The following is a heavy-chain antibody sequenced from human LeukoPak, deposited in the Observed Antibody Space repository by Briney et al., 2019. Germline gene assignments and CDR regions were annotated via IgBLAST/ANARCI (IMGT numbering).Heavy chain of an antibody. CDR3: ATSPGGSLEAFDI. J-gene: IGHJ3*02. Sequence: ASVKVFCKVSGYTLTELSMHWVRQDPGKGLVWMGGFDAEDGETIYAQKFQGRVTMTEDTSTDTAYMELSSLRSEDTAAYYCATSPGGSLEAFDIWGQGTMVTVSS. CDR1: GYTLTELS. CDR2: FDAEDGET. V-gene: IGHV1-24*01. D-gene: IGHD5-12*01.